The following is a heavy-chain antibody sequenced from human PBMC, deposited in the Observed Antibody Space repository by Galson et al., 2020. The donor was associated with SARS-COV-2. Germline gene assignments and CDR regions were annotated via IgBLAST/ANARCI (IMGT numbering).Heavy chain of an antibody. J-gene: IGHJ5*02. CDR3: ARENYGSGSYYDGWFGP. CDR2: IYYSGST. V-gene: IGHV4-59*01. CDR1: GGSISSYY. Sequence: SETLSLTCPVSGGSISSYYWSWIRQHPGKGLEWIGYIYYSGSTNYNPSLKSRVTISVDTSKNQFSLKLSSVTAADTAVYYCARENYGSGSYYDGWFGPWGQGTLVTVAS. D-gene: IGHD3-10*01.